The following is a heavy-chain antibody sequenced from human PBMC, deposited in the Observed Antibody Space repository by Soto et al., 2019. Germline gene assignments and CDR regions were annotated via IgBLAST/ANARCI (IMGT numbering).Heavy chain of an antibody. Sequence: EVQLVESGGDLVQPGGSLRLSCAASGFTFSDYWMHWVRQVPGKGLVWVSRINNGGTGTSYADFVKGRFIISRDDAKNTLYLQMNSPRADDTAIYYCATLPLAGPDYWGQGTLVTVSS. V-gene: IGHV3-74*01. CDR1: GFTFSDYW. CDR2: INNGGTGT. J-gene: IGHJ4*02. CDR3: ATLPLAGPDY.